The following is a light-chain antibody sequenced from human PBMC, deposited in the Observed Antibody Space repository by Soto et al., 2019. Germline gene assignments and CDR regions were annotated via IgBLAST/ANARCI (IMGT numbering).Light chain of an antibody. Sequence: EIVLTQSPCTLSLSPGERATLSWGASQSVSSSYLAWYQQKPGQAPRLLIYGASSRATGIPDRFSGSGYGTDFTLTISRLETEDFAVYYCQQYGSSPWTFGQGTKVDIK. CDR2: GAS. CDR3: QQYGSSPWT. J-gene: IGKJ1*01. CDR1: QSVSSSY. V-gene: IGKV3-20*01.